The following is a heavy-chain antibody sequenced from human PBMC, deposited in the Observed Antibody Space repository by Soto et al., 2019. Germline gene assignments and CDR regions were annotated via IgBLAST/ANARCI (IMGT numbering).Heavy chain of an antibody. CDR2: ISSSGTTI. CDR3: AKGYVWGSYRPSMDV. D-gene: IGHD3-16*02. J-gene: IGHJ6*02. CDR1: GFTFNDYY. V-gene: IGHV3-11*01. Sequence: QGPLGESGGGLAKPGGSLRLSCAASGFTFNDYYMSWIRQAPGKGLEWVSYISSSGTTIYYADSVKGRFTISRDNARNSLFLQMSSLRAEDTAVYYCAKGYVWGSYRPSMDVWGHGTTVIVSS.